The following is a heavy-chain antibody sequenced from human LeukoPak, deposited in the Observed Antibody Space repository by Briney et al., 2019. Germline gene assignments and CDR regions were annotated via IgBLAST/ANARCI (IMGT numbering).Heavy chain of an antibody. CDR3: ASFYCSGGSCYQYYSYYYMDV. CDR1: GGSISSSSYY. CDR2: IYYSGST. J-gene: IGHJ6*03. Sequence: SETLSLTCTVSGGSISSSSYYWGWIRQPPGKGLEWIGSIYYSGSTYSNPSLQSRVTISVDTSKNQFSLKLNSVSAADTAVYYCASFYCSGGSCYQYYSYYYMDVWGKGTTVTISS. V-gene: IGHV4-39*01. D-gene: IGHD2-15*01.